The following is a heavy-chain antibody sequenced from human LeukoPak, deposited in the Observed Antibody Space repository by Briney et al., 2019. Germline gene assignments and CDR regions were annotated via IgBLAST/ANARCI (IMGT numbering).Heavy chain of an antibody. CDR2: IKEDGSEK. CDR3: ARYCSSASCYLPLDY. D-gene: IGHD2-2*01. J-gene: IGHJ4*02. V-gene: IGHV3-7*04. CDR1: GFTLSTYW. Sequence: PGGSLRLSCVASGFTLSTYWMTWVRQAPGKGLEWVANIKEDGSEKYYVDSAKGRFTISRDNAKNSLYLRMNSLRAEDTAVYYCARYCSSASCYLPLDYWGQGTQVTVSS.